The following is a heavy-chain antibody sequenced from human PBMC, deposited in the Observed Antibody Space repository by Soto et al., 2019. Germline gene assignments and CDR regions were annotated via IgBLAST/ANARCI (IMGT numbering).Heavy chain of an antibody. V-gene: IGHV3-74*01. J-gene: IGHJ4*02. Sequence: EVQLVESGGGLVQPGGSLRLSCAASGFTFSNYWMVWVRQAPGKGLVWVSRIFSDGSGASYADSVKGRFTISRDNAKXXXXXXXXXXXXXXXXXXXXXXXXXXXXXXXTANDYWGQGTLVTVSS. CDR2: IFSDGSGA. CDR3: XXXXXXXXXXXTANDY. CDR1: GFTFSNYW.